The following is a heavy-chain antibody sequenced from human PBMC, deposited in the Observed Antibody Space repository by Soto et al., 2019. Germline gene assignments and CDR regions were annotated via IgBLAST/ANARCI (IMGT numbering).Heavy chain of an antibody. V-gene: IGHV1-2*02. CDR1: GYTFTGYY. D-gene: IGHD3-22*01. Sequence: GASVKVSCKASGYTFTGYYMHWVRQAPGQGLEWMGWINPNSGGTNYADSVKGRFIISRDNAKNTLYLQMNSLRAEDTAVYYCAKAPSIVLLGPHDYW. CDR2: INPNSGGT. J-gene: IGHJ4*01. CDR3: AKAPSIVLLGPHDY.